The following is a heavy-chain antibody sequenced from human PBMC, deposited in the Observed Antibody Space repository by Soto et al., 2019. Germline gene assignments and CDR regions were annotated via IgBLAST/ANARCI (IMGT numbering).Heavy chain of an antibody. Sequence: EVQLLESGGGLVQPGGSLRLSCAASGFTFSSYAMSWVRPAPGKGLEWVSAISGSGGSTYYADSVKGRFTISRDNSKNTLYLQMNSLRAEDTAVYYCAKVGSGWYFEYYFDYWGQGTLVTVSS. CDR3: AKVGSGWYFEYYFDY. CDR2: ISGSGGST. D-gene: IGHD6-19*01. J-gene: IGHJ4*02. CDR1: GFTFSSYA. V-gene: IGHV3-23*01.